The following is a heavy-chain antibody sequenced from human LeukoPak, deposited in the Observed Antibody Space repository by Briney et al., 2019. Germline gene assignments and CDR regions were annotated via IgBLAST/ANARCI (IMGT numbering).Heavy chain of an antibody. CDR3: ASPQKLTTVTTFDY. V-gene: IGHV1-69*13. Sequence: SVKVSCKASGGTFSSYAISWVRQAPGQGLEWMGGIIPIFGTANYAQKFQGRVTITADESTSTAYMELSSLRSEDTAVYYCASPQKLTTVTTFDYWGQGTLVTVSS. D-gene: IGHD4-17*01. CDR1: GGTFSSYA. J-gene: IGHJ4*02. CDR2: IIPIFGTA.